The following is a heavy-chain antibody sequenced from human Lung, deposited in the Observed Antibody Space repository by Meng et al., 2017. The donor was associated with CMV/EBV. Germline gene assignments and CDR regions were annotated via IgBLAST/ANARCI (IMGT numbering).Heavy chain of an antibody. D-gene: IGHD6-6*01. CDR1: AFTFGNYA. CDR3: AKNAKLSSGYFDY. J-gene: IGHJ4*02. Sequence: CADSAFTFGNYAMSWVRQAPGKGLEWVSAISGSGGSTYFADSVKGRFTISRDNSKNTLYLQMNSLRAEDTAVYYCAKNAKLSSGYFDYWGQGTLVTVSS. V-gene: IGHV3-23*01. CDR2: ISGSGGST.